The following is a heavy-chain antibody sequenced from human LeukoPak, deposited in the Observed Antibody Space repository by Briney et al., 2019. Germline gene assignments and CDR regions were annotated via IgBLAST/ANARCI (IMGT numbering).Heavy chain of an antibody. D-gene: IGHD2-2*01. CDR3: ARLLGYCSSTSCPKPPDAFDI. CDR1: GYSFTSYW. V-gene: IGHV5-51*01. CDR2: IYPGDSDT. J-gene: IGHJ3*02. Sequence: GESLKISCKGSGYSFTSYWIDWVRQMPGKGLEWMGIIYPGDSDTRYSPSFQGQVTISADKSISTAYLQWSSLKASDTAMYYCARLLGYCSSTSCPKPPDAFDIWGQGTMVTVSS.